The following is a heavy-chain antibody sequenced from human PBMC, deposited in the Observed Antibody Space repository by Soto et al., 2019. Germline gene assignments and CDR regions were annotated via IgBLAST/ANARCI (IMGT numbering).Heavy chain of an antibody. CDR2: IKQDGSEK. V-gene: IGHV3-7*01. CDR1: GFTFSSYW. CDR3: ARSIHLLVPAANSYYFDY. Sequence: GGSLRLSCAASGFTFSSYWMSWVRQAPGKGLEWVANIKQDGSEKYYVDSVKGRFTISRDNAKNSLYLQMNSLRAEDTAVYYCARSIHLLVPAANSYYFDYWGQGTLVTVSS. D-gene: IGHD2-2*01. J-gene: IGHJ4*02.